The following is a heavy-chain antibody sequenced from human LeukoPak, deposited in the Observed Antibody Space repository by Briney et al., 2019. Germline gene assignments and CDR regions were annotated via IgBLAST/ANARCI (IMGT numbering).Heavy chain of an antibody. Sequence: SETLSLTCTVSGGSVSSHFWSWIRQPAGKGLEWIGRIYTRGSTNYNPSLKSRVTMSVDTSKNQFSLKLSSVTAAGTAVYYCARQYYYDSGGFSTYFDYWGQGTLVTVSS. D-gene: IGHD3-22*01. J-gene: IGHJ4*02. V-gene: IGHV4-4*07. CDR2: IYTRGST. CDR1: GGSVSSHF. CDR3: ARQYYYDSGGFSTYFDY.